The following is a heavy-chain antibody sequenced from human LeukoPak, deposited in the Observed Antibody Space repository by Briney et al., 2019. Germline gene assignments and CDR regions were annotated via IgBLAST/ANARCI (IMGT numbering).Heavy chain of an antibody. D-gene: IGHD6-6*01. J-gene: IGHJ4*02. V-gene: IGHV3-23*01. Sequence: AGGSLTLSCAASEFTFSNYAMNWVRQAPGKRPEWVSGISSGGGSIYYADSVKGRFTISRDNSKNTLYLQMNSLRAEDTAVYYCASPPSAARPKLDYWGQGTLVTVSS. CDR1: EFTFSNYA. CDR2: ISSGGGSI. CDR3: ASPPSAARPKLDY.